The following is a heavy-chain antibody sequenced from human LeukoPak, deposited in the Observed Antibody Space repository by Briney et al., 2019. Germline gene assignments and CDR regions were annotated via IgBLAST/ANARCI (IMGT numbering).Heavy chain of an antibody. CDR2: VFYTGIT. CDR1: GGSISNYY. V-gene: IGHV4-59*01. Sequence: SETLSLTCSVSGGSISNYYLNWIRQTPGKGLEWIGYVFYTGITDYNPSLKSRVSISVDTSKNQFSLMLTSVTAADTAVYYCARDPWENAFDIWGQGTMVTVSS. D-gene: IGHD1-26*01. CDR3: ARDPWENAFDI. J-gene: IGHJ3*02.